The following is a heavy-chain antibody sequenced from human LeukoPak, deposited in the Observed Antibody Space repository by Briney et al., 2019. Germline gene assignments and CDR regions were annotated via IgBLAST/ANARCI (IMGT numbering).Heavy chain of an antibody. CDR3: AREGDGSGSYFDC. D-gene: IGHD3-10*01. Sequence: GGSLRLSCAASGFTFSSYGMHWVRQAPGKGLEWVAVISYDGSNKYYADSVKGRFTISRDNSKNTLYLQMNSLRAEDTAVYYCAREGDGSGSYFDCWGQGTLVTVSS. V-gene: IGHV3-30*03. J-gene: IGHJ4*02. CDR1: GFTFSSYG. CDR2: ISYDGSNK.